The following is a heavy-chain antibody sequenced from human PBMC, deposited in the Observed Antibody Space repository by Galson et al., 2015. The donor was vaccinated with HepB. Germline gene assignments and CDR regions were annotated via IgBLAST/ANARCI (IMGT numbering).Heavy chain of an antibody. CDR3: ARIFGYDILTGFWFDP. V-gene: IGHV2-26*01. J-gene: IGHJ5*02. Sequence: PALVKPTQPLTLTCTVSGFSLSNARMGVSWIRQPPGKALEWLAHIFSNDETSSSTSLKSRITIYKDTSKNQVVLTMTNMDPVETATYYCARIFGYDILTGFWFDPWGQGTLVTVSS. CDR2: IFSNDET. D-gene: IGHD3-9*01. CDR1: GFSLSNARMG.